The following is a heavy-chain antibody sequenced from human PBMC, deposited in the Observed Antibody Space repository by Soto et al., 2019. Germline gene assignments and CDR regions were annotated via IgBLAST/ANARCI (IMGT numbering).Heavy chain of an antibody. V-gene: IGHV1-18*01. CDR1: GYAFTTYG. J-gene: IGHJ4*02. CDR3: ARGRYGDY. D-gene: IGHD1-1*01. CDR2: ISAHNGNT. Sequence: QVHLVQSGAEVKKPGASVKVSCKGSGYAFTTYGITWVRQAPGQGLEWMGWISAHNGNTNYAQKGQGRVTVTRDTSTSTASMELRSLRSDDTAVYYCARGRYGDYWGQGALVTVSS.